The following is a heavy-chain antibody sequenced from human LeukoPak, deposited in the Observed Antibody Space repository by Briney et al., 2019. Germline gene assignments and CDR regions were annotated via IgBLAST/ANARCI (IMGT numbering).Heavy chain of an antibody. D-gene: IGHD6-13*01. CDR1: GFSFSSHG. CDR2: IWCHGGET. Sequence: GRSLRLSCAASGFSFSSHGMHWVRQAPGKGLEGVALIWCHGGETNYADSVKGRFTISRDISKNMLYLQMNSLRADDTAIYYCARDGGMARFDSWGQGTLVTVSS. J-gene: IGHJ4*02. CDR3: ARDGGMARFDS. V-gene: IGHV3-33*01.